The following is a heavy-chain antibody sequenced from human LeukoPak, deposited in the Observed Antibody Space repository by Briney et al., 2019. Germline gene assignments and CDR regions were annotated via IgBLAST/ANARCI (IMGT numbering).Heavy chain of an antibody. CDR1: GFSVNNVW. J-gene: IGHJ3*02. Sequence: GGSLRLSCEASGFSVNNVWMSWVRQAPGKGPEWVGRIRRKTDGGTTDYAAPVKGRFTISRDDSKNTLDLQMDSLKTEDTAVYYCTTYNYGAFENWGQGTMVTVSS. D-gene: IGHD5-18*01. CDR3: TTYNYGAFEN. CDR2: IRRKTDGGTT. V-gene: IGHV3-15*01.